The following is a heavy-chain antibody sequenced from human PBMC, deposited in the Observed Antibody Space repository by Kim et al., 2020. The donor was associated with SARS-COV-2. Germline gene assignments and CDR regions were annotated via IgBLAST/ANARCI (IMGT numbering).Heavy chain of an antibody. D-gene: IGHD6-19*01. V-gene: IGHV3-33*01. Sequence: YYADTVKGRCTISRDNSKNTLYLQMSSLRAEDTAVYYCARDQTSSGCFDYWGQGTLVTVSS. CDR3: ARDQTSSGCFDY. J-gene: IGHJ4*02.